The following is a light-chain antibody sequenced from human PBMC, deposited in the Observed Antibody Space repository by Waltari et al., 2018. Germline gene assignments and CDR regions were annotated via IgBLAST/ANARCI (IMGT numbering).Light chain of an antibody. J-gene: IGKJ1*01. CDR1: QDIGSN. CDR2: RAS. Sequence: DIHLTQSPSFLSASVGDRVTITCRASQDIGSNLAWYQQKPGKAPKLLIYRASTLQSGVPSRFSGSESGTEFTLTISSLQSEDFATYSCLQLNSYPRTFGQGTKVEVK. CDR3: LQLNSYPRT. V-gene: IGKV1-9*01.